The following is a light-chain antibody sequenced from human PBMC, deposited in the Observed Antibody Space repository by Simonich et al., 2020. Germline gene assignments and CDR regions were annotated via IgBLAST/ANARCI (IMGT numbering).Light chain of an antibody. J-gene: IGKJ1*01. CDR2: WAS. V-gene: IGKV4-1*01. Sequence: DIVMTQSPDSLAVSLGERATINCKSSQSVLYRSKNKNYLAWYQQKPGQPPKLLIYWASTRESGVPDRISGSGSGTDFTLTISSLQAEDVAVYYCQQYYSTPWTFGQGTKVEIK. CDR1: QSVLYRSKNKNY. CDR3: QQYYSTPWT.